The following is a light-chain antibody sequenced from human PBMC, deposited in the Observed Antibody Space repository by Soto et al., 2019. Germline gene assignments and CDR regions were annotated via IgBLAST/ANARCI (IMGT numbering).Light chain of an antibody. CDR3: LQDHNYPLT. V-gene: IGKV1-6*01. CDR2: AAS. J-gene: IGKJ4*01. CDR1: QGIGND. Sequence: AIQMTQSPSSLSVSVGDRVTITCRASQGIGNDVGWYQQKPGKAPKLLIYAASSLQSGVPSRFSGSRYGTDFTLTISSLQPEDFATYYCLQDHNYPLTFGGGTKVEIK.